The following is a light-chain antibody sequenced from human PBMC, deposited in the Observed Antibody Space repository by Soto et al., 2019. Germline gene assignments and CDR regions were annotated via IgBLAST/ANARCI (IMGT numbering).Light chain of an antibody. Sequence: PGERVTLSCRASQSVGSSYLTWYQRKPGQAPRLLIYGASTRATSIPARFSGSGSGTDFTLTISSLQPEDFAVYYCQQDYNLPWTFGQGTKVEIK. J-gene: IGKJ1*01. CDR2: GAS. CDR3: QQDYNLPWT. V-gene: IGKV3D-7*01. CDR1: QSVGSSY.